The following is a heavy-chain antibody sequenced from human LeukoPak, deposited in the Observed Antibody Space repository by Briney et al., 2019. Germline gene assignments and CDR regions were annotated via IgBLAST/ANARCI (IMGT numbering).Heavy chain of an antibody. D-gene: IGHD4-17*01. V-gene: IGHV4-39*02. J-gene: IGHJ4*02. CDR3: ARDYGQLFDY. CDR2: IYYSGST. CDR1: GGSISSSSYY. Sequence: SETLSLTCTVSGGSISSSSYYWGWIRQPPGKGLEWIGSIYYSGSTYYNPSLKSRVTISVDTSKNQFSLKLSSVTAADTAVYYCARDYGQLFDYWGQGTLVTVSS.